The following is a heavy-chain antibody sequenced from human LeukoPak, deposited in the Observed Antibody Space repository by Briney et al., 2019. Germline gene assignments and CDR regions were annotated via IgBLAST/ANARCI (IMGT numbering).Heavy chain of an antibody. CDR1: GFTFNTYS. V-gene: IGHV3-21*04. CDR3: ARAYQWVSL. Sequence: GGSLRLSCAASGFTFNTYSMSWVRQAPGKGLEWVSIISRTSESIFYADSVKGRFTISTDDSKNTLYLQLNSLRAEDTAVYYCARAYQWVSLWGQGSLVTVSS. J-gene: IGHJ4*02. CDR2: ISRTSESI. D-gene: IGHD1-26*01.